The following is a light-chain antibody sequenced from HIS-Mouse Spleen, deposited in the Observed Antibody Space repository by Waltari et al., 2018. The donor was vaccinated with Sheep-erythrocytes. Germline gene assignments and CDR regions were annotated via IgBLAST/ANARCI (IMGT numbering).Light chain of an antibody. Sequence: QSALTQPASASGSPGQSITISCTGTSSDVGSFNLLSCYQQHPGKAPKLMIYEGSKRPSGVSNRFSGSKSGNTASLTISGLQAEDEADYYCCSYAGSSTPWVFGGGTKLTVL. CDR1: SSDVGSFNL. CDR3: CSYAGSSTPWV. CDR2: EGS. J-gene: IGLJ3*02. V-gene: IGLV2-23*01.